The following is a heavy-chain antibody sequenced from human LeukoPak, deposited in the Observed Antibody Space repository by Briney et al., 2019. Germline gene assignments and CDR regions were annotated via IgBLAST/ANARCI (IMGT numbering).Heavy chain of an antibody. V-gene: IGHV4-38-2*02. J-gene: IGHJ4*02. D-gene: IGHD5-18*01. Sequence: SETLSLTCTVSGYSISSGYYWGWIRQPPGKGLEWIGSIYHSGSTYYNPSLKSRVTISVDTSKNQFSLKLSSVTAADTAVYYCARQRYSYGPIDYWGQGTLVTVSS. CDR3: ARQRYSYGPIDY. CDR2: IYHSGST. CDR1: GYSISSGYY.